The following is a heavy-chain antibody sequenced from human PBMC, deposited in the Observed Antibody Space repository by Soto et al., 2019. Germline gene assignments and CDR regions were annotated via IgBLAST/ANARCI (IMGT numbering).Heavy chain of an antibody. Sequence: ASVKVSCKASGYTFTSYGISWVRQAPGQGLEWMGWISAYNGNTNYAQKLQGRVTMTTDTSTSTAYMELRSRRSDDTAVYYCARTSYYDFWSGPPDYKDYYYGMDVWGQGTTVTVSS. CDR3: ARTSYYDFWSGPPDYKDYYYGMDV. D-gene: IGHD3-3*01. J-gene: IGHJ6*02. CDR2: ISAYNGNT. CDR1: GYTFTSYG. V-gene: IGHV1-18*01.